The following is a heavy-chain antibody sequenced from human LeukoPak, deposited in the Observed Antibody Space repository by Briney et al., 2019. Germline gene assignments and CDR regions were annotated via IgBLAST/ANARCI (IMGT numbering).Heavy chain of an antibody. CDR1: GFTFSNYS. CDR3: ARDRGGSYSAIDY. V-gene: IGHV3-48*04. J-gene: IGHJ4*02. D-gene: IGHD1-26*01. Sequence: GGSLRLSCAASGFTFSNYSMNWVRQAPGKGLEWVSFISSSSSTIYYADSVKGRFTISRDNAKNSLYLQMNSLRAEDTAVYYCARDRGGSYSAIDYWGQGTLVTVSS. CDR2: ISSSSSTI.